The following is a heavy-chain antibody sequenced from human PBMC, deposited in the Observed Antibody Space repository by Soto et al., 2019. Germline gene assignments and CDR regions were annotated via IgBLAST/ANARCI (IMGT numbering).Heavy chain of an antibody. J-gene: IGHJ4*02. CDR2: IYYSGST. D-gene: IGHD5-18*01. V-gene: IGHV4-59*01. CDR1: GGSISSYY. CDR3: AREGVDTAMVQ. Sequence: SETLSLTCTVSGGSISSYYWSRIRQPPGKGLEWIGYIYYSGSTNYNPSLKSRVTISVDTSKNQFSLKLSSVTAADTAVYYCAREGVDTAMVQWGQGTLVTVSS.